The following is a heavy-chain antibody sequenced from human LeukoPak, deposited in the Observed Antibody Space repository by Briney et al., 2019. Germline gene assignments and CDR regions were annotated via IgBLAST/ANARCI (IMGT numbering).Heavy chain of an antibody. J-gene: IGHJ4*02. D-gene: IGHD1-1*01. CDR1: GGTFSSYA. Sequence: EASVKVSCKASGGTFSSYAISWVRQAPGQGLEWMGGIIPIFGTANYAQKFQGRVTITADESTSTAYMELSSLRSEDTAVYYCARGGGYNTFDYWGQGTLVTVSS. CDR3: ARGGGYNTFDY. V-gene: IGHV1-69*01. CDR2: IIPIFGTA.